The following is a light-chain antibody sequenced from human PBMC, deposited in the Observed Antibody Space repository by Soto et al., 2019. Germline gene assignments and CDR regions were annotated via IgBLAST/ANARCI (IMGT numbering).Light chain of an antibody. CDR1: NNDVGFYNY. Sequence: QSALTQPRSVSGSPGQSVTISCTGTNNDVGFYNYVSWYQQQLGKAPKLLIYDVNKRPSGVPPRFSGSKSANTASLTISGLQAADEADYYCSSYTSSSTWVFGGGTKLTVL. CDR2: DVN. CDR3: SSYTSSSTWV. V-gene: IGLV2-11*01. J-gene: IGLJ3*02.